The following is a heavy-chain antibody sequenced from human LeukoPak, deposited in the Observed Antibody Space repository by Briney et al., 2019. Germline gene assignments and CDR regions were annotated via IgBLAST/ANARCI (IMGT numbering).Heavy chain of an antibody. CDR2: ISGSGGNT. CDR3: AKDQEAVAGLSPPGY. J-gene: IGHJ4*02. D-gene: IGHD6-19*01. Sequence: GGSLRLYCAASGFTFSSYAMSWVRQAPGKGLEWVSAISGSGGNTYYADSVKGRFTISRDNSKNTLYLQMSSLRAEDTAVYYCAKDQEAVAGLSPPGYWGQGTLVTVSS. V-gene: IGHV3-23*01. CDR1: GFTFSSYA.